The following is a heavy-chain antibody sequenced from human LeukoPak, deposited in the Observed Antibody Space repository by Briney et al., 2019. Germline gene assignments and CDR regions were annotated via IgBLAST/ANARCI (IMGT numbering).Heavy chain of an antibody. Sequence: GGSLRLSCAASGFTFSSYAMHWVRQAPGKGLEWVAVISYDGSNKYYADSVKGRFIISRDNSKNTLYLQMNSLRAEDTAVYYCARVGSSGYHRYFDLWGRGTLLTVSS. CDR3: ARVGSSGYHRYFDL. D-gene: IGHD3-22*01. V-gene: IGHV3-30-3*01. J-gene: IGHJ2*01. CDR2: ISYDGSNK. CDR1: GFTFSSYA.